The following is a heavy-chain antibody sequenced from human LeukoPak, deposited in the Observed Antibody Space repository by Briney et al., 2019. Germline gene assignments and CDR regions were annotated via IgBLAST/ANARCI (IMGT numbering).Heavy chain of an antibody. CDR2: ISAYNGNT. CDR3: ASHYYDSSGYYSGAFDI. Sequence: ASVKVSCKASGYSSTNYGISWVRQAPGQGLEWMGWISAYNGNTNYAQKLQGRVTMTTDTSTSTAYMELRSLRSDDTAVYYCASHYYDSSGYYSGAFDIWGQGTMVTVSS. D-gene: IGHD3-22*01. CDR1: GYSSTNYG. J-gene: IGHJ3*02. V-gene: IGHV1-18*01.